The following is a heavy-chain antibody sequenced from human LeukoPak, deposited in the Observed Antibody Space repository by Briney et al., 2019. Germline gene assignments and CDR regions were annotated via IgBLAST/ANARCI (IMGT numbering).Heavy chain of an antibody. Sequence: PGGSLRLSCAASGFTVSSNYMSWVRQAPGKGLEWVSVIYSGGSTYYADSVKGRFTISRDNSKNTLYLQMNSLRAEDTAVYYCARGVYSSGSYTYYYYYYMDVSGKGTTLTASS. CDR2: IYSGGST. CDR1: GFTVSSNY. CDR3: ARGVYSSGSYTYYYYYYMDV. J-gene: IGHJ6*03. D-gene: IGHD3-10*01. V-gene: IGHV3-53*01.